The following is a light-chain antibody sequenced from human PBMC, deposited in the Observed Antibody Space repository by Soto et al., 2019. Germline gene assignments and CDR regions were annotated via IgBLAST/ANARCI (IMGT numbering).Light chain of an antibody. V-gene: IGLV2-14*01. Sequence: QSVLTQPASVSGSPGQSITISCAAASSDDGGYNRVSWYQQHPGKAPKLLIYDVISRPSGVSHRFSGSKSGNTASLTISGLQAEDEADYYCSSYSSTRTLYVFGTGTKVTVL. J-gene: IGLJ1*01. CDR2: DVI. CDR3: SSYSSTRTLYV. CDR1: SSDDGGYNR.